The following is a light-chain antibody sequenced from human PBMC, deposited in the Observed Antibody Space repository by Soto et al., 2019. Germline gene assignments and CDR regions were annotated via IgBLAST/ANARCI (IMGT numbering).Light chain of an antibody. CDR2: DAS. V-gene: IGKV1-33*01. CDR1: QDISNY. Sequence: DIQMTQSPSSRSASVGDRVAITCQASQDISNYLDWYQQKPGKAPKLLIYDASNLETGVPSRFSGSGSGTDFTFTISSLQPEDIATYYCQQYDNLPITFGQGTRLEI. CDR3: QQYDNLPIT. J-gene: IGKJ5*01.